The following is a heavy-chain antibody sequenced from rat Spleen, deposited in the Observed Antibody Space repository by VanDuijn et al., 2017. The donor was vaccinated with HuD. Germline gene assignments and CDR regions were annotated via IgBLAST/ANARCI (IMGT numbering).Heavy chain of an antibody. CDR3: ARTHYGYPHWFAS. V-gene: IGHV5-31*01. J-gene: IGHJ3*01. CDR2: ITNTGGST. D-gene: IGHD1-7*01. Sequence: EVQLVETGGGLVQPGRSLKLSCVASGFTFNNYWMTWIRQAPGKGLEWVASITNTGGSTYYPDSVKGRFTISRDNAKSTLDLQMDSLRSEYTATYVCARTHYGYPHWFASWGQGTLVTVSS. CDR1: GFTFNNYW.